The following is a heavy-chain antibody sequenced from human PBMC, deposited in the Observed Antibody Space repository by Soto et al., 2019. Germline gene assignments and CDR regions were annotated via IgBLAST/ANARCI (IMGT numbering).Heavy chain of an antibody. CDR2: IIPILGIA. CDR1: GGTFSSYT. CDR3: ARNPSSEKDHYYMDV. V-gene: IGHV1-69*02. Sequence: SVKVSCKASGGTFSSYTISWVRQAPGQGLEWMGRIIPILGIANYAQKFQGRVTITADKSTSTAYMELSSLRSEDTALYYCARNPSSEKDHYYMDVWGKGTTVTVSS. D-gene: IGHD3-3*01. J-gene: IGHJ6*03.